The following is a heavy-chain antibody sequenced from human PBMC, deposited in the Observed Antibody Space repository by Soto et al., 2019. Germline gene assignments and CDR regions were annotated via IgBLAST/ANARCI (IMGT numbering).Heavy chain of an antibody. J-gene: IGHJ3*02. D-gene: IGHD3-3*02. Sequence: PGGSLRLSCAASGFTFSGSAMHWVRQASGKGLEWVGRIRSKANSYTTAYAASVNGRFTISRDDSKNTLYLQMNSLKTEDTAVYYCTRGHSSISIYAFDIWGQEAMVTVSS. CDR3: TRGHSSISIYAFDI. CDR2: IRSKANSYTT. V-gene: IGHV3-73*01. CDR1: GFTFSGSA.